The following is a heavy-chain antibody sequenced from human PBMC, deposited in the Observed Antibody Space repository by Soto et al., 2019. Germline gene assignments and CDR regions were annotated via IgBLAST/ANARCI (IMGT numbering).Heavy chain of an antibody. CDR1: AASLNSSNW. CDR2: IYHSGST. Sequence: PSETLSLTCNVSAASLNSSNWWSWVRQPPGKGLEWIGEIYHSGSTNYNPSLKSRVSLAVDESANHFSLTLTSVTAADTAVNYCTRGGEDKWLAFYYWGPGTLVTVSS. D-gene: IGHD6-19*01. J-gene: IGHJ4*02. CDR3: TRGGEDKWLAFYY. V-gene: IGHV4-4*02.